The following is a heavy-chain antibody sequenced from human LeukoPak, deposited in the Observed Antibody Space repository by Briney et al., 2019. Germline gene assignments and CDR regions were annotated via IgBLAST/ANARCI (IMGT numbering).Heavy chain of an antibody. CDR1: GFTFSSYE. CDR3: ARDRKSYYYYYMDV. CDR2: ISSSGSTI. D-gene: IGHD1-14*01. Sequence: GGSLGLSCAASGFTFSSYEMNWVRQAPGKGLEWVSYISSSGSTIYYADSVKGRFTISRDNAKNSLYLQMSSLRAEDTAVYYCARDRKSYYYYYMDVWGKGTTVTISS. V-gene: IGHV3-48*03. J-gene: IGHJ6*03.